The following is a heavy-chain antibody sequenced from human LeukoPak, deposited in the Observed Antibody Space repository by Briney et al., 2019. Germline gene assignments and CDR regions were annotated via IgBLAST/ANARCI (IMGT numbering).Heavy chain of an antibody. CDR3: ARDSSGYQ. CDR2: IKEDGSEK. V-gene: IGHV3-7*01. Sequence: PGGSLRLSCAASGFSFSSYGMGWVRQAPGKGLEWVANIKEDGSEKYYGDSVKGRFTISRDNAKNSLYLEMNSLRVEDTAVYYCARDSSGYQWGQGTLVTVSS. D-gene: IGHD3-22*01. CDR1: GFSFSSYG. J-gene: IGHJ4*02.